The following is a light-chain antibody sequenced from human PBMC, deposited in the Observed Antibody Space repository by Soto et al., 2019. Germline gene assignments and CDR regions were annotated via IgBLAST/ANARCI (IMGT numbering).Light chain of an antibody. J-gene: IGLJ2*01. V-gene: IGLV4-69*01. Sequence: QSVLTQSPSASASLGASVKLTCTLSSGHSSYAIAWHQQQPEKGPRYLMKLNSDGSHSKGDGIPARFSGSSSGAERYLTISSLQYEDEADDYCQTWGTGIEFGGGTKLTVL. CDR1: SGHSSYA. CDR2: LNSDGSH. CDR3: QTWGTGIE.